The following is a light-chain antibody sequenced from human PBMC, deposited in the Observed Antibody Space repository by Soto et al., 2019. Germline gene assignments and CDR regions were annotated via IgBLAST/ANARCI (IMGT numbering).Light chain of an antibody. CDR3: SSYTTSSTVV. CDR1: SSDVGSYNY. J-gene: IGLJ1*01. Sequence: QSALTQPASVSGSPGQSITISCTGTSSDVGSYNYVSWYQQHPGKAPKVLIYDVSNRPSGVSDRFSGSKSGNTASLTISGLQAEDEADYYCSSYTTSSTVVFGSGTKVTVL. CDR2: DVS. V-gene: IGLV2-14*01.